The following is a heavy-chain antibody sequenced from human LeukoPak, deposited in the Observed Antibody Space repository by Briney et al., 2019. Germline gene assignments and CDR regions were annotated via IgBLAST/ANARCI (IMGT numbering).Heavy chain of an antibody. J-gene: IGHJ4*02. CDR2: IDTAGYT. V-gene: IGHV3-13*01. CDR3: ARIGHSGNFDY. Sequence: GGSLRLSCAASGFTFSRSWMHWVRQATGKGLEWVSGIDTAGYTYYPRSVKGRFTISRDNDKSSLYLQMNSLRAGDTAVYYCARIGHSGNFDYWGQGTLVTVSS. CDR1: GFTFSRSW. D-gene: IGHD6-19*01.